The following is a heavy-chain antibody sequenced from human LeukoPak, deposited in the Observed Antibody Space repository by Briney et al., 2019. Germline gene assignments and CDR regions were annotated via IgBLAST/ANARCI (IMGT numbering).Heavy chain of an antibody. Sequence: PGGSLRLSCAASGFTFSSYGMHWVRQAPGKGLEWVAFMRYDGSNKYYADSVKGRFTISRDNSENSLYLQMDSLTAEDTAVYFCTRKGSQWDFLVDYWGQGTRVAVSP. V-gene: IGHV3-30*02. D-gene: IGHD2/OR15-2a*01. CDR3: TRKGSQWDFLVDY. J-gene: IGHJ4*02. CDR2: MRYDGSNK. CDR1: GFTFSSYG.